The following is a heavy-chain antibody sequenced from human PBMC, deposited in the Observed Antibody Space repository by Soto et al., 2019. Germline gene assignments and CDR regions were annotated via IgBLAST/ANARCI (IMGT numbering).Heavy chain of an antibody. J-gene: IGHJ4*02. V-gene: IGHV1-46*03. CDR3: SRGLGSGDY. D-gene: IGHD3-10*01. CDR2: INPNGGST. CDR1: GYTFTSYY. Sequence: QVQLVQSGAEVKNPGASVTVSCRASGYTFTSYYIHWVRQAPGQGLEWMAIINPNGGSTNYAQRFQGRVTVTRDTSTSIVYMELSSLRSEDTAAYYCSRGLGSGDYWGQGTLVTVSS.